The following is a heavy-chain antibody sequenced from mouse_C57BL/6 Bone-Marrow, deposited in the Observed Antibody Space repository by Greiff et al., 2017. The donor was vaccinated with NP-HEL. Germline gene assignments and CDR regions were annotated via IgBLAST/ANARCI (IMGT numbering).Heavy chain of an antibody. J-gene: IGHJ3*01. CDR3: ARVYGPWFAY. CDR2: ISSGGSYT. CDR1: GFTFSSYG. D-gene: IGHD1-1*01. V-gene: IGHV5-6*02. Sequence: DVKLVESGGDLVKPGGSLKLSCAASGFTFSSYGMSWVRQTPDKRLEWVATISSGGSYTYYPDSVKGRFTISRDNAKNTLYLQMSRLKSEDTAMYYCARVYGPWFAYWGQGTLVTVSA.